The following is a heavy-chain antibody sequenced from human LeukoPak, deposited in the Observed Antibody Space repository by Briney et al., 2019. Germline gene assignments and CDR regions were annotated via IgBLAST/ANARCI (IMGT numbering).Heavy chain of an antibody. CDR1: GYTFTGYY. CDR3: ARVRGRIAARQYNWFDP. J-gene: IGHJ5*02. Sequence: GASVKVSCKASGYTFTGYYMHWVRQAPGQGLEWMGWINPNSGGTNYAQKFQGRVTMTRDTSISTAYMELSRLRSDDTAVYYCARVRGRIAARQYNWFDPWGQGTLVTVSS. V-gene: IGHV1-2*02. D-gene: IGHD6-6*01. CDR2: INPNSGGT.